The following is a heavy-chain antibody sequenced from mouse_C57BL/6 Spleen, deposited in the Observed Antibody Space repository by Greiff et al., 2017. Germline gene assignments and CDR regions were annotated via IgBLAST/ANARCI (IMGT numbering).Heavy chain of an antibody. CDR1: GYTFTSYW. Sequence: QVQLQQPGAELVRPGTSVKLSCKASGYTFTSYWMHWVKQRPGQGLEWIGVIDPSDSYTNYNQKFKGKATLTVDTSSSTAYMQLSSLTSEDSAVYYCARGRLRGYFDVWGTGTTVTVAS. D-gene: IGHD1-2*01. CDR3: ARGRLRGYFDV. V-gene: IGHV1-59*01. CDR2: IDPSDSYT. J-gene: IGHJ1*03.